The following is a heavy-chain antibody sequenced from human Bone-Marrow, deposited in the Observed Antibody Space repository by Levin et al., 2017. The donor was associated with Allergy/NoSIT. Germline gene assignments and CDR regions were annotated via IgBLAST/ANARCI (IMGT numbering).Heavy chain of an antibody. V-gene: IGHV3-30-3*01. CDR1: GYTFRNYA. CDR2: TSHDGGIT. CDR3: ARVGYGDYLEL. D-gene: IGHD4-17*01. J-gene: IGHJ4*02. Sequence: PGGSLRLSCAGSGYTFRNYAMHWVRQAPGKGLDWVSVTSHDGGITNYADSVKGRFTVSRDNSKSTLYLQMNGLRTEDTAVYFCARVGYGDYLELWGQGTLVTVSS.